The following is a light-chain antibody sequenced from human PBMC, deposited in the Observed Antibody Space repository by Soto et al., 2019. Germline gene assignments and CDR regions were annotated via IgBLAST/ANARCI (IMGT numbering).Light chain of an antibody. J-gene: IGKJ4*01. Sequence: DIQMTQSPSSLSASLGDRVTITCRASQSISSYLNWYQQKPGKAPKLLIYAASSLQSGVPSRFSGSGSGTDFTLTIISLQPEDLATYYCQQSYSTPLTFGGGTKVDIK. CDR3: QQSYSTPLT. CDR2: AAS. CDR1: QSISSY. V-gene: IGKV1-39*01.